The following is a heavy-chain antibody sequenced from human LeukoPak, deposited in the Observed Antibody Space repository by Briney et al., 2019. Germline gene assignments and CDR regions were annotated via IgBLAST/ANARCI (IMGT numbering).Heavy chain of an antibody. CDR1: GGSISSGSYY. V-gene: IGHV4-61*02. CDR2: IYTSGST. Sequence: PSETLSLTCTVSGGSISSGSYYRSWIRQPAGKGLEWIGRIYTSGSTNYNPSLKSRVTISVDTSKNQFSLKLSSVTAADTAVYYCARDRSDFSKTGYYYYYMDVWGKGTTVTVSS. CDR3: ARDRSDFSKTGYYYYYMDV. D-gene: IGHD4-11*01. J-gene: IGHJ6*03.